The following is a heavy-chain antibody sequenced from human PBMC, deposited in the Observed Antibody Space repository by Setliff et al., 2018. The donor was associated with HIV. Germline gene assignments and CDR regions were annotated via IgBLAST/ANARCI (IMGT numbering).Heavy chain of an antibody. Sequence: LRLSCAASGFTFSDHYMDWVRQPPGKGLEWIGSIYYSGSTNYNPSLKSRVTISVDTSKNQFSLKLSSVTAADTAVYYCARGSLYSSSSCFDYWGQGTLVTVSS. J-gene: IGHJ4*02. CDR1: GFTFSDHY. D-gene: IGHD6-13*01. V-gene: IGHV4-59*11. CDR2: IYYSGST. CDR3: ARGSLYSSSSCFDY.